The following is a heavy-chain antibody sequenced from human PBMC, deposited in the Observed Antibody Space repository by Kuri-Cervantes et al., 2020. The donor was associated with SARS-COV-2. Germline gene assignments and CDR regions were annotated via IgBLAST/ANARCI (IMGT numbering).Heavy chain of an antibody. V-gene: IGHV4-39*01. D-gene: IGHD6-6*01. J-gene: IGHJ4*02. CDR3: ARLVRQYSSSSSPDY. Sequence: ESLKISCSVSGDSIRSTRYYWGWIRQPPGKGLEWIGNIYYSGSTYYSPSLKSRVTISVDMSKNQFSLNLNSVTAADTAVYYCARLVRQYSSSSSPDYWGQGTLVTVSS. CDR2: IYYSGST. CDR1: GDSIRSTRYY.